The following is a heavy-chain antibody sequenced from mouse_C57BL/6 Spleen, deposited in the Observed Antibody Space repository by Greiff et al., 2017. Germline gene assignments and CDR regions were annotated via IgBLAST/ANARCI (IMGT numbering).Heavy chain of an antibody. CDR3: AREGYEGKDYAMDY. CDR1: GFTFSDYG. Sequence: EVKLVESGGGLVKPGGSLKLSCAASGFTFSDYGMHWVRQAPEKGLEWVAYISSGSSTIYYADTVKGRFTISRDNAKNTLFLQMTSLRSEDTAMYYCAREGYEGKDYAMDYWGQGTSVTVSS. D-gene: IGHD2-3*01. V-gene: IGHV5-17*01. J-gene: IGHJ4*01. CDR2: ISSGSSTI.